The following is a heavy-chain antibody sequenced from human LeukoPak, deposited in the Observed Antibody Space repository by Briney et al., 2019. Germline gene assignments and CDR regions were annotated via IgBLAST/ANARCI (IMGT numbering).Heavy chain of an antibody. D-gene: IGHD3-22*01. V-gene: IGHV4-34*01. J-gene: IGHJ5*02. CDR1: GFTFSSYA. CDR2: INHSGST. CDR3: ARAGTYYDSSGYYNWFDP. Sequence: GSLRLSCAASGFTFSSYAMSWIRQPPGKGLEWIGEINHSGSTNYDPSLKSRVTISVDTSKNQFSLKLSSVTAADTAVYYCARAGTYYDSSGYYNWFDPWGQGTLVTVSS.